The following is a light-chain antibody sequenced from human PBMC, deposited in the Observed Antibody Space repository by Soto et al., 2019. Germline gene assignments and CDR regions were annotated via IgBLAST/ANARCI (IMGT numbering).Light chain of an antibody. CDR3: QQFNSYPFT. CDR1: QGIGSA. CDR2: DAS. Sequence: AIQLTQSPPSLSASVGDRVIITCRASQGIGSALVWYQQRAGKAPKVLIYDASSLESGVPSRFSGSGSGTDFTLTISSLQPEDFATYYCQQFNSYPFTFGQGTRLEIK. V-gene: IGKV1-13*02. J-gene: IGKJ5*01.